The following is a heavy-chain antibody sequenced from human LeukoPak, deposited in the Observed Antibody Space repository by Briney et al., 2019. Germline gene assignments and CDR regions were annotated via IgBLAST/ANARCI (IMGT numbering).Heavy chain of an antibody. V-gene: IGHV3-74*01. Sequence: GGSLRLSCAAAGFTFSNYWMHWVRQAPGEALMWVSRIKSDGSSTTYADSVKGRFTISRDNAKNTLYLQMNSLRAEDTAVYYCSRDSLSSCGGDCYSGLDVWGQGTTVTVSS. J-gene: IGHJ6*02. CDR3: SRDSLSSCGGDCYSGLDV. CDR2: IKSDGSST. CDR1: GFTFSNYW. D-gene: IGHD2-21*02.